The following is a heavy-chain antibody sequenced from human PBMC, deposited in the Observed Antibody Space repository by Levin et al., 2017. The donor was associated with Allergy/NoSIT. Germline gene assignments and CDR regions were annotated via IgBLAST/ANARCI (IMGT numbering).Heavy chain of an antibody. CDR3: AKDGGYCTDGVCYSDPYYYNGMDV. D-gene: IGHD2-8*01. J-gene: IGHJ6*02. V-gene: IGHV3-23*01. Sequence: GGSLRLSCVASGFTFSNYAMNWVRQAPGKGLEWVSSISGSGGSTYMPDSLRGRFTISRDHSKNTLYLQMNSLRAEDTAVYYCAKDGGYCTDGVCYSDPYYYNGMDVWGQGTTVTVSS. CDR2: ISGSGGST. CDR1: GFTFSNYA.